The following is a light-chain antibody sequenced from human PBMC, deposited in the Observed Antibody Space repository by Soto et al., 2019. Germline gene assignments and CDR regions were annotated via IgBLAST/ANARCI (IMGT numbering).Light chain of an antibody. V-gene: IGKV1-5*01. CDR1: QSISIW. CDR2: DAS. J-gene: IGKJ4*01. Sequence: IHMSQAPSTLSASVGDRVSITCRASQSISIWLAWYQQKPGKAPKLLIYDASSLESGVPSRFSGSGSGTEFTLTISSLQPDDVATYFCQQGDSFPFTFGGGTKVDIK. CDR3: QQGDSFPFT.